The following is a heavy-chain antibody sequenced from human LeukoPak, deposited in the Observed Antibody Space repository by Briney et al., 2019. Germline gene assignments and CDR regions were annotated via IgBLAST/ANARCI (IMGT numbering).Heavy chain of an antibody. CDR1: GFTFSSYA. J-gene: IGHJ5*02. CDR2: ISGSGGST. V-gene: IGHV3-23*01. D-gene: IGHD3-10*01. CDR3: AKDRLWFGELNNWFDP. Sequence: GGALRLSCAASGFTFSSYAMSWVRPAPRKGLEWVSAISGSGGSTYFADSVKGRFTISRDNSKNTLYLQMNSLRAEDTAVYYWAKDRLWFGELNNWFDPWGQGTLVTVSS.